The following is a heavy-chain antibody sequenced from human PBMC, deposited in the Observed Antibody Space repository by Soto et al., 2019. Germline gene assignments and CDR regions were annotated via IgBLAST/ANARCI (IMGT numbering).Heavy chain of an antibody. Sequence: QVQLVQSGAEEKKPGASVKVSCKASGYTFTSYAMHWVRQAPGQRLEWMGWINAGNGNTKYSQKFQGRVTITRDTSASTAYMELSSLRSEDTAVYYCARSRITIFGVVSRTFDYWGQGPLVTVSS. CDR3: ARSRITIFGVVSRTFDY. V-gene: IGHV1-3*05. CDR1: GYTFTSYA. CDR2: INAGNGNT. J-gene: IGHJ4*02. D-gene: IGHD3-3*01.